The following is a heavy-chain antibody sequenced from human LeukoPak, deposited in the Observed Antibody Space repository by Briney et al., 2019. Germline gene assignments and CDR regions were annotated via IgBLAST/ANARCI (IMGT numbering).Heavy chain of an antibody. Sequence: GGSLRLSCAASGFTVSSNYMSRVRQAPGKGLEWVSVIYSGGSTYYADSVKGRFTISRDNSKNTLYLQMNSLRAEDTAVYYCARDYGSGSYIWFDPWGQGTLVTVSS. CDR3: ARDYGSGSYIWFDP. D-gene: IGHD3-10*01. V-gene: IGHV3-53*01. J-gene: IGHJ5*02. CDR1: GFTVSSNY. CDR2: IYSGGST.